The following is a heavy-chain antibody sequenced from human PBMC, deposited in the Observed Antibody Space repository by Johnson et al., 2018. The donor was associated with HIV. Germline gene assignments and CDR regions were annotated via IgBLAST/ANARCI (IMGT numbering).Heavy chain of an antibody. Sequence: VQLVESGGGLVQPGGSLRLSCAASGFTFSSYAMHWVRQAPGKGLEYVSAISSNGGSTYYANSVKGRFTISRDNSKNTLYLQMGSLRAEDMAVYYCAREEEGRWLQLHAVDIWGQGTMVTVSS. CDR3: AREEEGRWLQLHAVDI. CDR2: ISSNGGST. J-gene: IGHJ3*02. CDR1: GFTFSSYA. V-gene: IGHV3-64*01. D-gene: IGHD5-24*01.